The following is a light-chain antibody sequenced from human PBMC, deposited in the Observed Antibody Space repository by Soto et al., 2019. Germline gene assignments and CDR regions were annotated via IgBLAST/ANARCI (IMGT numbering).Light chain of an antibody. J-gene: IGKJ2*01. CDR2: RAS. Sequence: DFQMTQSPSTLSASVGDRVTITCRASQSIHSWLAWYQQKPGTTPKLRIYRASTLRSGGPSRFAGSGSGTEFTLTINNLQPEDYGSYFCQQYNAHPDTFGQGPKRAIK. CDR1: QSIHSW. CDR3: QQYNAHPDT. V-gene: IGKV1-5*03.